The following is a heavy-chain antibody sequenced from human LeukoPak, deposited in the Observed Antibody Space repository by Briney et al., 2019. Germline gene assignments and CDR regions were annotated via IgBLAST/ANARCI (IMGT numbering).Heavy chain of an antibody. CDR2: IYTSGSN. CDR1: GGSISSGSYY. V-gene: IGHV4-61*02. CDR3: AREDYANAFDI. J-gene: IGHJ3*02. D-gene: IGHD4-17*01. Sequence: SETLSLTCTVSGGSISSGSYYWSWIRQPAGKGLEWIGRIYTSGSNNYNPSLKSRVTISVNTSKNQFSLKLSSVTAADTAVYYCAREDYANAFDIWGQGTMVTVSS.